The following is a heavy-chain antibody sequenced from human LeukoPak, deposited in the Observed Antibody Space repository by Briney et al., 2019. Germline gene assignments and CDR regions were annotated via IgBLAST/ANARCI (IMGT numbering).Heavy chain of an antibody. Sequence: GGSLRLSCGASGFTFSSYGMHWVRQAPGKGLEWVAVISSDGSNKYYADSVKGRFTVSSDNSKNTLYLQMNSLRPEDAAVYYCAKEIYFGSGSYPDYWGQGTLVTVSS. D-gene: IGHD3-10*01. V-gene: IGHV3-30*18. J-gene: IGHJ4*02. CDR1: GFTFSSYG. CDR2: ISSDGSNK. CDR3: AKEIYFGSGSYPDY.